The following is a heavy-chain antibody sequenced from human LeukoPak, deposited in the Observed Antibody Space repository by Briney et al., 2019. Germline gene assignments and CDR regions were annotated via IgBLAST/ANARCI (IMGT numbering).Heavy chain of an antibody. CDR3: ARSGSYYSWFDP. V-gene: IGHV4-39*07. CDR2: IYYSGST. CDR1: GGSISSSSYY. J-gene: IGHJ5*02. D-gene: IGHD1-26*01. Sequence: SETLSLTCTVSGGSISSSSYYWGWIRQPPGKGLEWIGSIYYSGSTYYNPSLKSRVTISVDTSKNQFSLKLSSVTAADTAVYYCARSGSYYSWFDPWAQGTLVTVSS.